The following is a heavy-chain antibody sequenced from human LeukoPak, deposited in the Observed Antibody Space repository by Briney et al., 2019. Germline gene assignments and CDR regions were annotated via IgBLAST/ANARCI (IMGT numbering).Heavy chain of an antibody. J-gene: IGHJ5*02. Sequence: SETLSLTCTVSGGFISSSSYYWGWIRQPPGKGLEWIGSIYYSGSTYYNPSLKSRVTISVDKSKNQFSLKLSSVTAADTAVYHCARITVTTWYWFDPWGQGTLVTVSS. CDR1: GGFISSSSYY. V-gene: IGHV4-39*07. CDR2: IYYSGST. CDR3: ARITVTTWYWFDP. D-gene: IGHD4-17*01.